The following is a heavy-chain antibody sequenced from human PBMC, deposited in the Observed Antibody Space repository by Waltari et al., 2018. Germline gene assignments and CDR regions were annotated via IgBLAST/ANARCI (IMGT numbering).Heavy chain of an antibody. CDR1: GYTFTGYY. Sequence: QVQLVQSGAEVKKPGASVKVSCKASGYTFTGYYMHWVRQAPGQGLEWIGWINPNSGGTNYAQKFQGRVTMTRETSISTAYMELSRLRSDDTAVYYCARDKSSSFSYYYGMDVWGQGTTVTVSS. D-gene: IGHD6-13*01. CDR2: INPNSGGT. J-gene: IGHJ6*02. V-gene: IGHV1-2*02. CDR3: ARDKSSSFSYYYGMDV.